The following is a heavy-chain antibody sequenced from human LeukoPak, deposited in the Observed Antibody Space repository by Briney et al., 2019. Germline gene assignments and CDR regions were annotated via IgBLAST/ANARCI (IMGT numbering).Heavy chain of an antibody. CDR2: IIPILGIA. J-gene: IGHJ4*02. V-gene: IGHV1-69*04. CDR1: GGTFSSYA. Sequence: GSSVKVSCKASGGTFSSYAISWVRQAPGQGHEWMGRIIPILGIANYAQKFQGRVTITADKSTSTAYMELSSLRSEDTAVYYCARGSSGDFDYWGQGTLVTVSS. D-gene: IGHD3-10*01. CDR3: ARGSSGDFDY.